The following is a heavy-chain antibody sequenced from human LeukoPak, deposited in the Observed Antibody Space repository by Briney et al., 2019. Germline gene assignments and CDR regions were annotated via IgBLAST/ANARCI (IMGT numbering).Heavy chain of an antibody. V-gene: IGHV3-23*01. CDR2: ISGSGGST. D-gene: IGHD3-22*01. J-gene: IGHJ3*02. CDR1: GFTFSSYG. Sequence: PGGSLRLSCAASGFTFSSYGMSWVRQAPGKGLEWVSAISGSGGSTYYADSVKGRFTISRDNSKNTLYLQMNSLRAEDTAVYYCAKANQYYYDSSGYYPDAFDIWGQGTMVTVSS. CDR3: AKANQYYYDSSGYYPDAFDI.